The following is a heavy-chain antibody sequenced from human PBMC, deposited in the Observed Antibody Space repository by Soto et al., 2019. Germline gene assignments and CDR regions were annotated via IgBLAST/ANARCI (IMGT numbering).Heavy chain of an antibody. CDR2: IYYSGST. CDR1: GGSISSYY. D-gene: IGHD4-17*01. Sequence: SETLSLTCTVSGGSISSYYWSWIRQPPGKGLEWIGYIYYSGSTNYNPSLKSRVTISVDTSKNQFSLKLSSVTAADTAVYYCARDVYGDPYYFDYWGQGTLVTVSS. V-gene: IGHV4-59*01. CDR3: ARDVYGDPYYFDY. J-gene: IGHJ4*02.